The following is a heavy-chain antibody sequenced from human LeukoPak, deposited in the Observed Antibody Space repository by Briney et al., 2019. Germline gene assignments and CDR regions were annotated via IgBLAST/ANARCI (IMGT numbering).Heavy chain of an antibody. CDR1: GFTFSSYG. D-gene: IGHD3-22*01. J-gene: IGHJ4*02. Sequence: KPGGSLRLSCAASGFTFSSYGMSWIRQPPGKGLEWIGYIYYSGSTNYNPSLKSRVTMSIDTSKNQFSLKLSSVTAADTAVYYCARSILRYYFDSSGYHPYYFDYWGQGMLVTVSS. CDR2: IYYSGST. V-gene: IGHV4-59*12. CDR3: ARSILRYYFDSSGYHPYYFDY.